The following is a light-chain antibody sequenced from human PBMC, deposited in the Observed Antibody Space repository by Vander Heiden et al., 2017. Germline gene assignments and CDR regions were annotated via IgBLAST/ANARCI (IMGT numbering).Light chain of an antibody. J-gene: IGLJ2*01. V-gene: IGLV10-54*04. Sequence: QAGLTQPPSVCTGLRQTATLTCTGNSNNVGNQGAAWLQQHQGHPPKLLSYRNNSRPSGISERFSASRSGNTASLTITGLQPEDEADYYCSAWDSSLSAVVFGGGTKLTVL. CDR2: RNN. CDR3: SAWDSSLSAVV. CDR1: SNNVGNQG.